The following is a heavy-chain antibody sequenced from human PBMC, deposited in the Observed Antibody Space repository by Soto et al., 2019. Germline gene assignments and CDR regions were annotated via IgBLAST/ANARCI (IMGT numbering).Heavy chain of an antibody. D-gene: IGHD3-10*01. J-gene: IGHJ6*02. V-gene: IGHV1-18*01. CDR2: ISTYTGDT. Sequence: QVQLVQSGIEVKKPGAAVKVSCKASGYTFTSYAITWVRQAPGHGLEWMGWISTYTGDTKYAQQLQDRVTMTTDTSTSTSYMELRSLRYDDTAVYYCARSSYGSGHGMDVWGQGTTVTVSS. CDR3: ARSSYGSGHGMDV. CDR1: GYTFTSYA.